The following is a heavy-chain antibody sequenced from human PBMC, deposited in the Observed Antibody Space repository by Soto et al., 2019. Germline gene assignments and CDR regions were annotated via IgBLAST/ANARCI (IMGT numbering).Heavy chain of an antibody. CDR1: GFSFTNFA. CDR2: IGASGDIT. Sequence: GGSLRLSCAASGFSFTNFAMSWVRQAPGKGLEWVAGIGASGDITWYADSVKGRLPISRDNSKNTLYLQLNSLRFEDTAVYYCAKDDFTDRGDDYFDYWGPGTLVTVSS. CDR3: AKDDFTDRGDDYFDY. J-gene: IGHJ4*02. D-gene: IGHD2-21*02. V-gene: IGHV3-23*01.